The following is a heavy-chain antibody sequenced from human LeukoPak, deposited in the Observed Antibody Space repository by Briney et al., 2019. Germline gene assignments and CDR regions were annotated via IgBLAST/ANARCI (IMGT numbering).Heavy chain of an antibody. J-gene: IGHJ4*02. D-gene: IGHD5-18*01. CDR1: GFTFSSYG. CDR3: ARVKEDLQLWKY. CDR2: ISGSGGST. V-gene: IGHV3-23*01. Sequence: GGSLRLSCAASGFTFSSYGMSWVRQAPGKGLEWVSGISGSGGSTYNADSVKGRFTISRDNAKNSLYLQMNSLRAEDTAVYYCARVKEDLQLWKYWGQGTLVTVSS.